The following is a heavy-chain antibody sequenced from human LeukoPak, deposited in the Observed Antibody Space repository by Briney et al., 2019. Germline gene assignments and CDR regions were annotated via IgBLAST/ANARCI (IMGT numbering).Heavy chain of an antibody. CDR2: ISWNSGNI. CDR1: GFTFDDYA. D-gene: IGHD1-26*01. J-gene: IGHJ4*02. V-gene: IGHV3-9*01. Sequence: PGRSLRLSCAASGFTFDDYAMHWVRQAPGEGLEWVSTISWNSGNIGYADSVKGRFTISRDNAKNSLYLQMNSLRAEDTALYYCAKDASGSIDYWGQGTLVTVSS. CDR3: AKDASGSIDY.